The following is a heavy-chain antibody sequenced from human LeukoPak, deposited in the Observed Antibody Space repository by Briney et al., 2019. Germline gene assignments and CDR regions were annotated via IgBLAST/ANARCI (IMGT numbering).Heavy chain of an antibody. Sequence: GASVKVSCKASGYTFTNYGISWVRQAPGQGLEWMGWINPNGGGTNYAQKFQGRVTMTRDTSISTAYMELSRLRSDDTAVYYCARGPIVVVPAAILVDYWGQGTLVTVSS. D-gene: IGHD2-2*01. J-gene: IGHJ4*02. CDR3: ARGPIVVVPAAILVDY. CDR1: GYTFTNYG. V-gene: IGHV1-2*02. CDR2: INPNGGGT.